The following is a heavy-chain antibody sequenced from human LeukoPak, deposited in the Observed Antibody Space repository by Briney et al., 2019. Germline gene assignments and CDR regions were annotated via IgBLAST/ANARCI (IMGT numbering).Heavy chain of an antibody. CDR2: INSDGSRT. Sequence: GGSLRLSCAASGFTFSSYWMHWVRQAPGKGLVWVSRINSDGSRTSYADSVKGRFTISRDNAKNTLYLQMNSLRAEDTAVYYCAREGQWLVEIDYWGQGTLVTVSS. CDR3: AREGQWLVEIDY. CDR1: GFTFSSYW. D-gene: IGHD6-19*01. V-gene: IGHV3-74*01. J-gene: IGHJ4*02.